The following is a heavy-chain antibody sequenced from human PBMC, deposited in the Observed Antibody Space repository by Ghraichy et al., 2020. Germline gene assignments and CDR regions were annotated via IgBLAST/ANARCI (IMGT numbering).Heavy chain of an antibody. CDR3: AVSDYSNYQILFDY. CDR1: GGSISSGGYY. Sequence: SETLSLTCTVSGGSISSGGYYWIWIRQHPGKGLEWIGYIYYSGSTYYNPSLKSRVTISVDTSKNQFSLKLSSVTAADTAVYYCAVSDYSNYQILFDYWGQGTLVTVSS. J-gene: IGHJ4*02. CDR2: IYYSGST. D-gene: IGHD4-11*01. V-gene: IGHV4-31*03.